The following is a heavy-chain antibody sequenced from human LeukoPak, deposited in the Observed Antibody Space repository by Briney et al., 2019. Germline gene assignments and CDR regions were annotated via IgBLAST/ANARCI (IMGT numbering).Heavy chain of an antibody. Sequence: GVSLRLSCAASGFSFNTYWMSWVPQAPGKGLEWVANIKQDGSESYYVHSVKGRLTISRDNPKNSLYLQMSSLRDEDTAVYYCARSTWDYYDTLIFDYWGQGTLVTVSS. CDR1: GFSFNTYW. J-gene: IGHJ4*02. V-gene: IGHV3-7*01. CDR3: ARSTWDYYDTLIFDY. D-gene: IGHD3-22*01. CDR2: IKQDGSES.